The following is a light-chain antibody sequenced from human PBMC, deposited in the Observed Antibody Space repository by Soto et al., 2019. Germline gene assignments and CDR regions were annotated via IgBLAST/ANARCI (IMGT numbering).Light chain of an antibody. V-gene: IGKV2-30*01. J-gene: IGKJ1*01. Sequence: DVVMTQSPLSLPVTLGQPASISCRSSQSIVYSDGNAYLSWFQQRPGQSPRRLIYRTSNRDSGVPDRFSGSGSGTDFTHTINRVEAEDVGVSYCLQGTVWPPTFGRGTKVEIK. CDR2: RTS. CDR1: QSIVYSDGNAY. CDR3: LQGTVWPPT.